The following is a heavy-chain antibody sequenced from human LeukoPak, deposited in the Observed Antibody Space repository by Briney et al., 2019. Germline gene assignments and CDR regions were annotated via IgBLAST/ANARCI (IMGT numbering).Heavy chain of an antibody. CDR3: APGVRGVIGLGAFDI. CDR2: ISGSGGST. D-gene: IGHD3-10*01. J-gene: IGHJ3*02. CDR1: GFTFSSYA. V-gene: IGHV3-23*01. Sequence: PGGSLRLSCAASGFTFSSYAMSWVRQAPGKGLEWVSAISGSGGSTYYADSVKGRFTISGDNSKNTLYLQMNSLRAVDTAVYYCAPGVRGVIGLGAFDIWGQGTMVTVSS.